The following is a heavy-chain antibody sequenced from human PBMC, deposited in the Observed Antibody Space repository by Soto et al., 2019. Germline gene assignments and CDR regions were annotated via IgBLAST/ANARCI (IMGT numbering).Heavy chain of an antibody. CDR3: ARHVVPAANYFAY. V-gene: IGHV4-59*08. CDR1: GGSISSYY. D-gene: IGHD2-2*01. Sequence: SETLSLTCTVSGGSISSYYWSWIRQPPGKGLEWIGYIYYSGSTNYNPSLKNRVTISVDTSKNQFSLKLSSVTVADTAVYYCARHVVPAANYFAYWGQGTLVTVSS. CDR2: IYYSGST. J-gene: IGHJ4*02.